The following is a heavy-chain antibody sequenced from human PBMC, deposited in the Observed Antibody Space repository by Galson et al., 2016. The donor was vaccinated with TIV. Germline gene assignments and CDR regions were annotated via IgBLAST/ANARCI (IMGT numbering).Heavy chain of an antibody. CDR3: ARDPKISGIAVAGPSY. J-gene: IGHJ4*02. V-gene: IGHV1-18*01. CDR2: ISAYDGNT. Sequence: SVKVSCKATGYAFNMYGITWVRQAPGQGLEWMGWISAYDGNTNYTQKLQGRVTMTTDTSTSTAYMELRTLRSDDTAVYYCARDPKISGIAVAGPSYWGQGTLVTVSS. CDR1: GYAFNMYG. D-gene: IGHD6-19*01.